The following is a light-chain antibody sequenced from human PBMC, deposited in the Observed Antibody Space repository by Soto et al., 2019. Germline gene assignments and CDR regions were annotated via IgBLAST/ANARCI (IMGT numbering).Light chain of an antibody. Sequence: QSALTQPASVSGSPGQSVTISCAGASSDVTDSDSVSWYQHRPGEAPELKILDFTDRPSGVSDRFSGSLSADTASLTISGLQVEDEGDYYCVSYTNPGTYVFGPGTKVTVL. J-gene: IGLJ1*01. CDR1: SSDVTDSDS. CDR3: VSYTNPGTYV. V-gene: IGLV2-14*03. CDR2: DFT.